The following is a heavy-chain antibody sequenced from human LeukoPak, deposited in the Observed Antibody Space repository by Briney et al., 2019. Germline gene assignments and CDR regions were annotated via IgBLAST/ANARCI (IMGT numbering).Heavy chain of an antibody. CDR3: ARTTVVTGYYYYYMDV. CDR1: GFTFSSSW. J-gene: IGHJ6*03. D-gene: IGHD4-23*01. CDR2: INSDGNSI. V-gene: IGHV3-74*01. Sequence: GGSLRLSCAASGFTFSSSWMHWVRQAPGQGLVWVSRINSDGNSINYADSVKGRFTISRDNSKNTLYLQMNSLRAEDTAVYYCARTTVVTGYYYYYMDVWGKGTTVTISS.